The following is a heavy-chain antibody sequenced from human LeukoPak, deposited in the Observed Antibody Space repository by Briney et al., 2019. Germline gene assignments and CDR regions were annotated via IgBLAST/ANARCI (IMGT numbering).Heavy chain of an antibody. CDR3: ARGSPFRIVGATNYYYYYMDV. V-gene: IGHV1-18*01. CDR2: ISAYNGNT. Sequence: CASVKVSCKASGYTFTSYGISWVRQAPGQGLEWMGWISAYNGNTNYAQKLQGRVTMTTDTSTSTAYMELRSLRSDDTAVYYCARGSPFRIVGATNYYYYYMDVWGKGTTVTVSS. D-gene: IGHD1-26*01. J-gene: IGHJ6*03. CDR1: GYTFTSYG.